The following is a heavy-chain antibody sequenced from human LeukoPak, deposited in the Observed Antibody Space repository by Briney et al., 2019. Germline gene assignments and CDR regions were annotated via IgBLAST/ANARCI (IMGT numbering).Heavy chain of an antibody. V-gene: IGHV3-23*01. D-gene: IGHD4-23*01. CDR1: RFTVSTND. Sequence: GGSLRLSCAASRFTVSTNDMSWVRQAPGKGLEWVSAISGSGGSTYYADSVKGRFTISRDNSKNTLYLQMNSLRAEDTAVYYCAKDPNYGGPSRYYFDYWGQGTLVTVSS. J-gene: IGHJ4*02. CDR2: ISGSGGST. CDR3: AKDPNYGGPSRYYFDY.